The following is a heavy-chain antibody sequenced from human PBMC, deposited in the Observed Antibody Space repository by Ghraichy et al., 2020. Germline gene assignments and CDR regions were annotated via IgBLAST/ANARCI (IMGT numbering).Heavy chain of an antibody. CDR1: GYTFTGYY. D-gene: IGHD6-19*01. CDR3: ARSSKVAAPGHYFDY. CDR2: INPNSGGT. J-gene: IGHJ4*02. Sequence: ASVKVSCKASGYTFTGYYMNWVRQAPGQGLEWMGRINPNSGGTNYAQKFQGRVTMTRDTSTSTVYMEVSRLRSDDTAVYYCARSSKVAAPGHYFDYWGQGTLVTVSS. V-gene: IGHV1-2*06.